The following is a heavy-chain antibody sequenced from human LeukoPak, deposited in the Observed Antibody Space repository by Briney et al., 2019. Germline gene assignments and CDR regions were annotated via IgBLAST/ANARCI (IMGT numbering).Heavy chain of an antibody. Sequence: PGGSLRLSCAASGFTFSSYWMSWVRQAPGKGLEWVANIKQDGSEKYYVDSVKGRFTISRDNAKNSLYLQMNSLRAEDTAVYYCAKGAGYPVGPPYFDYWGQGTLVTVSP. CDR3: AKGAGYPVGPPYFDY. V-gene: IGHV3-7*03. CDR1: GFTFSSYW. CDR2: IKQDGSEK. J-gene: IGHJ4*02. D-gene: IGHD3-9*01.